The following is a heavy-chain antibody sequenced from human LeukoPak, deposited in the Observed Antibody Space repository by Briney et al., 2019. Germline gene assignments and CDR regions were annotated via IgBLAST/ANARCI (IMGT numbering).Heavy chain of an antibody. CDR3: AKDQYSSSYYFDY. J-gene: IGHJ4*02. D-gene: IGHD6-6*01. Sequence: GGSLRLSCALSGFTFCSYGMHWVRQAPAKGGGWGAFIRYDGSNKYYTDSVKGRFTISRDNSKNTLYLQMNSLRAEDTAVYYCAKDQYSSSYYFDYWGQGTLVTVSS. CDR1: GFTFCSYG. V-gene: IGHV3-30*02. CDR2: IRYDGSNK.